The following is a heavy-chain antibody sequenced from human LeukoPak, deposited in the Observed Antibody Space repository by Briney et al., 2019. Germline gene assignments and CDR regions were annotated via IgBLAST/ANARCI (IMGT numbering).Heavy chain of an antibody. CDR2: ILYDGSNK. D-gene: IGHD2-2*01. CDR1: GFTFSSYG. V-gene: IGHV3-33*01. Sequence: GGSLRLSCAASGFTFSSYGMHWVRQAPGKGLEWVAVILYDGSNKYYADSVKGRFTISRDNSKNTLYLQMNSLRAEDTAVYYCARGGYCSSTSCPTNWFDPWGQGTLVTVSS. CDR3: ARGGYCSSTSCPTNWFDP. J-gene: IGHJ5*02.